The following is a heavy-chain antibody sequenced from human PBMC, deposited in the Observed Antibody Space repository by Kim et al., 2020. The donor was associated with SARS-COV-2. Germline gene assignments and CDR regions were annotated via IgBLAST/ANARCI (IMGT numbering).Heavy chain of an antibody. CDR3: ARDFRDSSGYYFYYYGMDV. D-gene: IGHD3-22*01. Sequence: SRVTISVDTSKNQFSLKLSSVTAADTAVYYCARDFRDSSGYYFYYYGMDVWGQGTTVTVSS. J-gene: IGHJ6*02. V-gene: IGHV4-59*01.